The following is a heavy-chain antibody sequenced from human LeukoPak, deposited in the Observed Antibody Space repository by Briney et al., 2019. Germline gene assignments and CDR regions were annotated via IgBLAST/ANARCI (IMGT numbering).Heavy chain of an antibody. J-gene: IGHJ4*02. CDR2: IHSGGTT. V-gene: IGHV3-53*01. D-gene: IGHD5-12*01. CDR1: GFTVSNNY. Sequence: AGGSLRLSCAASGFTVSNNYMSWVRQAPGKGLEWVSVIHSGGTTNYADSVQGRFTISRDNSKTTVYLHMNSLRAEDTAVYYCARDSDSGYGPFASWGQGTLVPVSS. CDR3: ARDSDSGYGPFAS.